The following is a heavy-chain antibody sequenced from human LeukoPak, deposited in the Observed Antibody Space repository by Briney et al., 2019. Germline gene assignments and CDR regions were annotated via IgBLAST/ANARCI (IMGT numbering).Heavy chain of an antibody. D-gene: IGHD1-26*01. CDR1: GFTVSSNS. CDR3: AKVSHSGDLDMHFDI. V-gene: IGHV3-53*01. J-gene: IGHJ3*02. Sequence: GGSLRLSCTVSGFTVSSNSWSWVRQAPGKGLEWVSFIYSGGNTHYSDSVKGRFTLSRDNSKSTLYLQMNSLRAEDTALYYCAKVSHSGDLDMHFDIWGQGTMVTVSS. CDR2: IYSGGNT.